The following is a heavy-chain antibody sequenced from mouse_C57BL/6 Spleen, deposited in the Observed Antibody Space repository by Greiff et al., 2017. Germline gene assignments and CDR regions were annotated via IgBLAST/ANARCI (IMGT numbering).Heavy chain of an antibody. CDR2: IYPGDGDT. D-gene: IGHD3-2*02. CDR1: GYAFSSSW. V-gene: IGHV1-82*01. Sequence: VQLQQSGPELVKPGASVKISCKASGYAFSSSWMNWVKQRPGKGLEWIGRIYPGDGDTNYNGKFKGKATLTADKSSSTAYMQLSSLTSEDSAVYCCARGIDSSGYDYWGQGTLVTVSA. J-gene: IGHJ3*01. CDR3: ARGIDSSGYDY.